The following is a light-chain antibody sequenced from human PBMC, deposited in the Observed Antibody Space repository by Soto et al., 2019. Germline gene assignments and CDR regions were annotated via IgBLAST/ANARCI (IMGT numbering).Light chain of an antibody. Sequence: EIVMTQSPATLSVSPGERATLSCRASQSVSSNLAWYQQKPGQAPRLLMYGASTRATGIPARFSGSGSGTELTLTISSLQSEDFAVYYCQQYNNWPPLTFGGGTKVEIK. V-gene: IGKV3-15*01. CDR2: GAS. CDR3: QQYNNWPPLT. CDR1: QSVSSN. J-gene: IGKJ4*01.